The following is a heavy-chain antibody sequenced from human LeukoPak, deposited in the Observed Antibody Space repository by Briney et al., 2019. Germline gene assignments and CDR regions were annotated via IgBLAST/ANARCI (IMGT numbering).Heavy chain of an antibody. V-gene: IGHV3-48*01. Sequence: GESLRLSCAASGITFSNYGMHWVRQAPGKGLEWISYINIGSSTINYADSVKGRFTISRDNSKNTLYLQMNSLRAEDTAVYYCARNPFRPKYCSSTSCYYYYYMDVWGKGTTVTVSS. CDR2: INIGSSTI. D-gene: IGHD2-2*01. CDR1: GITFSNYG. J-gene: IGHJ6*03. CDR3: ARNPFRPKYCSSTSCYYYYYMDV.